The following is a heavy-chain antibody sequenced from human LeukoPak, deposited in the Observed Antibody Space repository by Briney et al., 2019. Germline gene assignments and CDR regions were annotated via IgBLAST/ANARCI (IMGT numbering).Heavy chain of an antibody. CDR2: IYTSGST. Sequence: PSETLSLTCTVSGGSIFSYYWSWIRQPAGKGLEWIGRIYTSGSTNYNPSPKSRVTLSVDTSKNQFSLKLTSVTAADTAIYYCARINSNNYDPWGQGTLVTVSS. V-gene: IGHV4-4*07. D-gene: IGHD4-11*01. CDR3: ARINSNNYDP. J-gene: IGHJ5*02. CDR1: GGSIFSYY.